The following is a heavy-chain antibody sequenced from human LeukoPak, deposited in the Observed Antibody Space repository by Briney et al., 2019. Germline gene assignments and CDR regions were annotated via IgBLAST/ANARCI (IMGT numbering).Heavy chain of an antibody. CDR2: IYYSAST. V-gene: IGHV4-39*07. CDR1: GGSISSSSYY. D-gene: IGHD5-18*01. CDR3: VRKTDSYGYFGSDWFDP. Sequence: TSSETLSLTCTVSGGSISSSSYYWGWIRQPPGKGLEWIGSIYYSASTYYHPSLKSRVTISVDTSKNQFSLKLSSVTAADTAVYYCVRKTDSYGYFGSDWFDPWGQGTLVTVSS. J-gene: IGHJ5*02.